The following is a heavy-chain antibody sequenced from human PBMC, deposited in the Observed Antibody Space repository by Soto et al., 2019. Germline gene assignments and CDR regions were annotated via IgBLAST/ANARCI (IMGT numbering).Heavy chain of an antibody. D-gene: IGHD3-16*01. CDR3: ARSQRGRTAFTFDY. V-gene: IGHV4-61*01. Sequence: SETLSLTCAVSGDSVSNDNYYWSWIRQPPGKGLEWIGYIYYSGTTNYNSYLKSRLSLSVDMSKNQFSLKLASVTAADAAVYFCARSQRGRTAFTFDYWGQGALVTVSS. CDR1: GDSVSNDNYY. J-gene: IGHJ4*02. CDR2: IYYSGTT.